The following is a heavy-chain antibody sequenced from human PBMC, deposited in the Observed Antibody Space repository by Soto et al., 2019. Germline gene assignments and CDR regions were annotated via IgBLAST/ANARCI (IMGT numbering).Heavy chain of an antibody. D-gene: IGHD3-16*01. CDR1: GFTFSSYW. V-gene: IGHV3-7*03. J-gene: IGHJ2*01. Sequence: EVQLVESGGGLVQPGGSLRLSCVASGFTFSSYWMSWVRQAPGKGLEWVANIKQDGSEKYYVDSVKGRFTISRDNAKNSLYLQMNSLRAEDTAVYYCARGYALGWYFDLWGRGTLVTVSS. CDR2: IKQDGSEK. CDR3: ARGYALGWYFDL.